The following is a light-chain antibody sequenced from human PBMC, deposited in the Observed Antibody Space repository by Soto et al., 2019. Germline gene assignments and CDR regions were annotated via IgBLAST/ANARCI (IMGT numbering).Light chain of an antibody. Sequence: QSVLTKPASVYGLPGQSITISCTGTISDVGGYNYVSWYQQHPGKAPKLMIYEVSNRPSGVSNRFSGSKSGNTASLTISGLQAEDGADYYCSSYTSSSTLVFGTGTEVTVL. J-gene: IGLJ1*01. CDR3: SSYTSSSTLV. CDR1: ISDVGGYNY. V-gene: IGLV2-14*01. CDR2: EVS.